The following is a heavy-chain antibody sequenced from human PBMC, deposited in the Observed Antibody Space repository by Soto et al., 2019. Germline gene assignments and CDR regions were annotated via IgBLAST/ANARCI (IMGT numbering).Heavy chain of an antibody. CDR3: STRAYDTNGYYRFDP. Sequence: SETLSLTCTVSDDFISSYYWNWIRQPAGKGLEWIGRVSTSGATNYNPSLESRVTMSVETSKNQFSLKLSSVTAADTAMYYCSTRAYDTNGYYRFDPWGQGTLVTVSS. D-gene: IGHD3-22*01. J-gene: IGHJ5*01. CDR2: VSTSGAT. V-gene: IGHV4-4*07. CDR1: DDFISSYY.